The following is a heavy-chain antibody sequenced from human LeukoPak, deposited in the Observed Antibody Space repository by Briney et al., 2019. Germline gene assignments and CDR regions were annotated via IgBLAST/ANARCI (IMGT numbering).Heavy chain of an antibody. J-gene: IGHJ4*02. CDR2: DSGSGAGT. CDR3: ARGRGMAGYFDY. CDR1: GFTFDTYA. D-gene: IGHD3-16*01. Sequence: GGSLRLSCVASGFTFDTYAMSWVRQAPGKGLEWDSIDSGSGAGTYYADSVKGRFTISRGNSKNTLYLRMNSLRAEDTAVYYCARGRGMAGYFDYWGQGTLVTVSS. V-gene: IGHV3-23*01.